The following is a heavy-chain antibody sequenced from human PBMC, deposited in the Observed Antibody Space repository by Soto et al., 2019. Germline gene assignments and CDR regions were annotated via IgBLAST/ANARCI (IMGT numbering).Heavy chain of an antibody. J-gene: IGHJ4*02. CDR3: ARVGLFGTSSLLYYFDY. D-gene: IGHD2-2*01. V-gene: IGHV4-31*03. CDR1: GGSISSGGYY. Sequence: SETLSLTCTVSGGSISSGGYYWSWIRQHPGKGLEWIGYIYYSGSTYYNPSLKSRVTISVDTSKNQFSLKLSSVTAADTAVYYCARVGLFGTSSLLYYFDYWGQGTLVTVSS. CDR2: IYYSGST.